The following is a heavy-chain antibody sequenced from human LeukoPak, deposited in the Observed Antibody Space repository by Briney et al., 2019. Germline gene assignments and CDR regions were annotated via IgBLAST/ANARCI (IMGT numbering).Heavy chain of an antibody. V-gene: IGHV3-74*01. Sequence: GGSLRLSCAASEFYWMHWVRQAPGKGLVWVSRINPDGSVTSYADSVKGRFTISRDNAMNTLYLQMNSLRAEDTAVYYCARDTDYDSSGPSDYWGQGTLVTVSS. J-gene: IGHJ4*02. CDR1: EFYW. CDR2: INPDGSVT. D-gene: IGHD3-22*01. CDR3: ARDTDYDSSGPSDY.